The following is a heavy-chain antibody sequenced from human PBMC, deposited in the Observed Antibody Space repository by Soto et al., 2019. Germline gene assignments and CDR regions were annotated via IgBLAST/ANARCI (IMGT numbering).Heavy chain of an antibody. V-gene: IGHV4-59*01. J-gene: IGHJ5*02. D-gene: IGHD2-15*01. Sequence: PSETLSLTCTVSGGSISSYYWSWIRQPPGKGLEWIGYIYYSGSTNYNPSLKSRVTISVDTSKNQFSLKLSSVTAADTAVYYCARDCSGGSCYHRFDPWGQGTLVTVSS. CDR2: IYYSGST. CDR1: GGSISSYY. CDR3: ARDCSGGSCYHRFDP.